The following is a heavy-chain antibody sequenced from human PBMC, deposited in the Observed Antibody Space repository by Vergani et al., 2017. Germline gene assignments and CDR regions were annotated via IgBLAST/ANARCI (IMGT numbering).Heavy chain of an antibody. CDR2: IDHTGRP. Sequence: QVQLQQWGGGLLKPSETLSLTCVVNGGSFTSYHWTWIRQSPGEGLEWVGDIDHTGRPDYNPSLKSRLTMSVDKSRNQFSRTLNSVTATDTAIYFCARVNTETNGHLYYYYDMDVWGQGTAVTVS. CDR1: GGSFTSYH. J-gene: IGHJ6*02. V-gene: IGHV4-34*01. D-gene: IGHD4-11*01. CDR3: ARVNTETNGHLYYYYDMDV.